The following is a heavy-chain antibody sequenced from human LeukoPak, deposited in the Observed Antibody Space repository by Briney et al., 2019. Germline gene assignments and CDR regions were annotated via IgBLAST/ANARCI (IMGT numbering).Heavy chain of an antibody. CDR1: GFTFSSYG. J-gene: IGHJ4*02. CDR2: IWYDGSNK. D-gene: IGHD2-21*01. V-gene: IGHV3-33*01. Sequence: PGRSLRLSCAASGFTFSSYGMHWVRRAPGKGLEWVAVIWYDGSNKYYADSVKGRFTISRDNSKNSLYLQMNSLRAEDTAVYYCARDLAGVPPREVFVYWGQGTLVTVSS. CDR3: ARDLAGVPPREVFVY.